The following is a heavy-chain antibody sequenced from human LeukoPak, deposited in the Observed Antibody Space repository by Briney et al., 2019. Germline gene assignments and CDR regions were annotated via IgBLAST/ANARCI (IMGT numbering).Heavy chain of an antibody. CDR3: ARAWTHRYYMDV. D-gene: IGHD3/OR15-3a*01. J-gene: IGHJ6*03. CDR1: GYTFTGYY. CDR2: INPNSGGT. Sequence: AAVKVSCKASGYTFTGYYMHWVRQAPEQGLEWMGWINPNSGGTNYAQKFQGRVTMTRDTSISTAYMELSRLRSDDTAVYYCARAWTHRYYMDVWGKGTTVTVSS. V-gene: IGHV1-2*02.